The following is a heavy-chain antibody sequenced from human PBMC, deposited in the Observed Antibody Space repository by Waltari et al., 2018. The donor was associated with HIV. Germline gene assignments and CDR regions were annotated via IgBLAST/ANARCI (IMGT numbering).Heavy chain of an antibody. Sequence: QLQLQESGPGLVKPSETLSLTCTVSGGSINSPNYFWVWVRQPPGKGLEWIGSVYYSGSTYYKPSLKSRVSISGDTSNNHFSLNLHSVTAADTAVYYCAIQTADHFDYWGQGTLVTVSS. CDR1: GGSINSPNYF. V-gene: IGHV4-39*02. D-gene: IGHD7-27*01. CDR2: VYYSGST. CDR3: AIQTADHFDY. J-gene: IGHJ4*02.